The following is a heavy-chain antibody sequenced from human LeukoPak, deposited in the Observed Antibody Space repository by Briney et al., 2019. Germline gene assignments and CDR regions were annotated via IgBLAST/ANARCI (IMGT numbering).Heavy chain of an antibody. J-gene: IGHJ3*02. Sequence: QTLSLTCAISGDSVSSNSAAWNWIRQSPSRGLEWLGRTYYRSKWYNDYAVSVKSRMTINPDTSKNQFSLQLNSVTPEGTAVYYCARGSNDFWSGYLVDIWGQGTMVTVSS. CDR3: ARGSNDFWSGYLVDI. CDR2: TYYRSKWYN. V-gene: IGHV6-1*01. D-gene: IGHD3-3*01. CDR1: GDSVSSNSAA.